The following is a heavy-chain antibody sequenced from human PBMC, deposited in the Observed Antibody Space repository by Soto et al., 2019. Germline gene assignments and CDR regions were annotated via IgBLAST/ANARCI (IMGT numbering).Heavy chain of an antibody. J-gene: IGHJ4*02. V-gene: IGHV3-23*04. CDR3: AKEAEESVNEPIPGDC. CDR1: GFTFRNFA. D-gene: IGHD1-1*01. Sequence: EAQLVESGGDLVQPRGSLRLSCAASGFTFRNFAMTWVRQAPGKGLEWVSGISGSGRMTYYAHSVKGRFTVSRDNSKNRLCLQMDSLRAEDTAVYYCAKEAEESVNEPIPGDCWGQGTVVTVSS. CDR2: ISGSGRMT.